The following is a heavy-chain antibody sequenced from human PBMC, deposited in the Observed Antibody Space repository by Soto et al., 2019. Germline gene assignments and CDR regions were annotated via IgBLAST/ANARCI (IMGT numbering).Heavy chain of an antibody. CDR2: TYYRSRFFS. J-gene: IGHJ5*02. V-gene: IGHV6-1*01. CDR3: VRDRYSSSGWFDP. CDR1: GGSVSSYSAA. Sequence: QTLSLTCGISGGSVSSYSAAWNSIRQSPSGGLEWLGRTYYRSRFFSDYAESAKSRIIINPDTSKNQFSLQLKSVTPEDTAVYYCVRDRYSSSGWFDPWGQGTPVTVSS. D-gene: IGHD3-10*01.